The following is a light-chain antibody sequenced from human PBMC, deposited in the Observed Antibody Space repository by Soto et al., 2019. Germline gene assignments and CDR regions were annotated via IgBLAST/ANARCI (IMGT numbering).Light chain of an antibody. Sequence: QSALTQPASVSGSPGQSITISCTGASSDVGNYNLVSWYQQHPGKAPKVMIYEVSERPSGVSNRFSGSKSGNTASLTISGLQAEDEADYYCCSYAGSSTLLFGVGTKLTVL. CDR1: SSDVGNYNL. J-gene: IGLJ3*02. CDR2: EVS. CDR3: CSYAGSSTLL. V-gene: IGLV2-23*02.